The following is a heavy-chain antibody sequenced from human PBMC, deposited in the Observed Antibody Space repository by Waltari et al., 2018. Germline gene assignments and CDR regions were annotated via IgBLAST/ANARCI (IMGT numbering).Heavy chain of an antibody. J-gene: IGHJ4*02. D-gene: IGHD3-10*01. Sequence: QLQLQESGPGLVKPSETLSLTCTVSGGSISRSNYYWGWIRQPPGKGLDWIASIYHSGSTYYSPSLKSRVTISVDTSKHQFSLKLTSVTAADTAVYYCARIYGSGSPIPSVDYWGQGTLVTVSS. CDR2: IYHSGST. CDR3: ARIYGSGSPIPSVDY. V-gene: IGHV4-39*01. CDR1: GGSISRSNYY.